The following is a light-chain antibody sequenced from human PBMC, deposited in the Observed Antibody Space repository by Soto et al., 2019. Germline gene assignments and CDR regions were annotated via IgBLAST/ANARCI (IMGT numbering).Light chain of an antibody. CDR3: SSFVGSSGLYV. Sequence: HSALNQPVSGSGAPGRSITISCTGTSDEFGGYNYVSWYQQHPGKVPQLIVYDVTNRPSGVSIRFSGSKSGNTASLTISGLQAEDEADYYCSSFVGSSGLYVFGTGTKVTVL. CDR1: SDEFGGYNY. CDR2: DVT. V-gene: IGLV2-14*03. J-gene: IGLJ1*01.